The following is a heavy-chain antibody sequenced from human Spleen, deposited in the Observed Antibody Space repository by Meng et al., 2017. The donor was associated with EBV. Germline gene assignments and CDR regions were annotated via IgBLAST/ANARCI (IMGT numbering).Heavy chain of an antibody. CDR3: ARVEPSGFRQNWFDP. V-gene: IGHV4-61*01. Sequence: QGQLQESGPGMVKPSETLSLTCSVSNESVSSGSHYWSWMRQPPGKGLEWIGLISDTGSTNYSPSLKSRVTISIDASKNQFSLRLSSVTAADTAVYYCARVEPSGFRQNWFDPWGQGTLVTVSS. D-gene: IGHD1-26*01. CDR1: NESVSSGSHY. CDR2: ISDTGST. J-gene: IGHJ5*02.